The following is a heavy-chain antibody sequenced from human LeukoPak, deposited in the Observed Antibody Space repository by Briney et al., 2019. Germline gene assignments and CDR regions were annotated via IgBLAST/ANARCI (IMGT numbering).Heavy chain of an antibody. CDR1: GFTFSTYV. Sequence: GGSLRLSCAASGFTFSTYVMSWVRQAPGKGLEWVASIREDGSDYVASMKGRFAISRDNAKNSLYLEMNSLRAEDTAVYYCARDVNWGHFNYWGQGTLVTVSS. J-gene: IGHJ4*02. D-gene: IGHD7-27*01. CDR2: IREDGS. V-gene: IGHV3-7*01. CDR3: ARDVNWGHFNY.